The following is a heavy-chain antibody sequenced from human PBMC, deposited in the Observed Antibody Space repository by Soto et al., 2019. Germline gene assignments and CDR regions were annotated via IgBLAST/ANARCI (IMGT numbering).Heavy chain of an antibody. CDR2: IIPIFGTA. CDR1: GGTFSSYA. Sequence: GASVKVSCKASGGTFSSYAISWVRQAPGQGLEWMGGIIPIFGTANYAQKFQGRVTITADESTSTAYMELSSLRSEDTAVYYWAVSGILLWFGDLLPYHGMGVGGKGTTVPVSS. V-gene: IGHV1-69*13. CDR3: AVSGILLWFGDLLPYHGMGV. J-gene: IGHJ6*04. D-gene: IGHD3-10*01.